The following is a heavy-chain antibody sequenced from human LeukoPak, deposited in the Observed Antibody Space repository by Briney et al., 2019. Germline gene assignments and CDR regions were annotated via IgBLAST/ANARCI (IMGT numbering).Heavy chain of an antibody. CDR3: AREPYDSSGYYGSFDY. V-gene: IGHV3-23*01. J-gene: IGHJ4*02. CDR1: GFTFSSYA. CDR2: ISGSGGNT. Sequence: GGSLRLSCAASGFTFSSYAMSWVCQAPGKGLEWVSGISGSGGNTYDADSVKGRFTISRDNSKNTLYLQMNSLRAEDTAVHYCAREPYDSSGYYGSFDYWGQGTLVTVSS. D-gene: IGHD3-22*01.